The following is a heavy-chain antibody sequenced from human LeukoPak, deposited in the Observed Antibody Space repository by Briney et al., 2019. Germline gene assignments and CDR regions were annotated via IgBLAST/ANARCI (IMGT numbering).Heavy chain of an antibody. Sequence: SVKVSCKASGGTFSSYAISWVRQAPGQGLEWMGGIITIFGTANYAQKFQGRVTITTDESTSTAYMELSSLRSEDTAVYYCARDNYAGANWFDPWGQGTLVTVSS. V-gene: IGHV1-69*05. CDR1: GGTFSSYA. CDR3: ARDNYAGANWFDP. D-gene: IGHD1-7*01. J-gene: IGHJ5*02. CDR2: IITIFGTA.